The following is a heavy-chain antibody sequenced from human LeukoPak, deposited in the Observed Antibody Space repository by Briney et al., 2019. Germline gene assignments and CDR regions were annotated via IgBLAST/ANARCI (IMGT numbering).Heavy chain of an antibody. Sequence: SETLSLTCAVYGGSFSGYYWSWIRRPPGKGLEWIGEINHSGSTNYNPSLKSRVTISVDTSKNQFSLKLSSVTAADTAVYYCARNYGDDNFDYWGQGTLVTVSS. CDR2: INHSGST. D-gene: IGHD4-17*01. J-gene: IGHJ4*02. V-gene: IGHV4-34*01. CDR1: GGSFSGYY. CDR3: ARNYGDDNFDY.